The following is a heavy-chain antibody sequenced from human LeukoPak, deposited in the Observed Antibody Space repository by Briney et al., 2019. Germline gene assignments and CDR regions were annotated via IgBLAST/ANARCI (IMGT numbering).Heavy chain of an antibody. CDR2: SGSGGST. CDR1: GFTFSSYA. J-gene: IGHJ4*02. V-gene: IGHV3-23*01. D-gene: IGHD6-6*01. Sequence: GGSLRLSCAASGFTFSSYAMSWVCQAPGKGLEWVSTSGSGGSTYYADSVKGRFTISRDISKNTLFLRMNSLRADDTAVYYCAKAKYSSSSDLLDYWGQGTLVTVSS. CDR3: AKAKYSSSSDLLDY.